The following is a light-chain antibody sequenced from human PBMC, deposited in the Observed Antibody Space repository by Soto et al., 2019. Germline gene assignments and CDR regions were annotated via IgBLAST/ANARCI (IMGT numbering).Light chain of an antibody. CDR1: SSDVGGYDY. Sequence: QSALTQPASVSGSPGQSITISCTGTSSDVGGYDYVSWYQQHPGKAPKLMIYDVSNRPSGVSNRFSGSTSGNTASLTISGLQAEDEADYYCSSYTTSSTPVVFGGGTKLTVL. CDR2: DVS. J-gene: IGLJ2*01. CDR3: SSYTTSSTPVV. V-gene: IGLV2-14*01.